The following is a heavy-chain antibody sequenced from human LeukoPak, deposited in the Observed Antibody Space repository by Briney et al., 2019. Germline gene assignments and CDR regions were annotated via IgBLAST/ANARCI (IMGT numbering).Heavy chain of an antibody. D-gene: IGHD1-26*01. Sequence: PGGSLRLSCAASGFTFDDYAMHWVRQAPGKGLEWVSGISWNSGSIGYADSVKGRFTISRDNAKNSLYLQMNSLRAEDTALYYCAKDIVGASYDAFDIWGQGTMVTVSS. CDR1: GFTFDDYA. V-gene: IGHV3-9*01. J-gene: IGHJ3*02. CDR2: ISWNSGSI. CDR3: AKDIVGASYDAFDI.